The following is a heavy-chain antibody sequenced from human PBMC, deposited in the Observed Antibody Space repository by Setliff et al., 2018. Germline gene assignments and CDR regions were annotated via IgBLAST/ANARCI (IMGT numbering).Heavy chain of an antibody. CDR2: IYIGGSA. CDR3: AREQWLDPPGYYYMDV. J-gene: IGHJ6*03. V-gene: IGHV4-4*07. D-gene: IGHD6-19*01. CDR1: GGSVSSYY. Sequence: SETLSLTCTVSGGSVSSYYWSWIRQPAGKGLEWIGHIYIGGSANYDPSLKSRVTMSIDTSKNQFSLKLNSVTAADMAVYYCAREQWLDPPGYYYMDVWAKGTTVTV.